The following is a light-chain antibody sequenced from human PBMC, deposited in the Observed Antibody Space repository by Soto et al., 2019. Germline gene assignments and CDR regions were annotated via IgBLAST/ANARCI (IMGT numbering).Light chain of an antibody. J-gene: IGKJ5*01. CDR1: QSVSSY. CDR3: QQRSNWPPRIT. CDR2: DAS. Sequence: EIVLTQSPATLSLSPGERATLSCRASQSVSSYLAWYQQKPGQAPRLLIYDASNRATGIPARFSGSRSGTDSPLTISILEPEDVAVYYCQQRSNWPPRITFCQGTRLEIK. V-gene: IGKV3-11*01.